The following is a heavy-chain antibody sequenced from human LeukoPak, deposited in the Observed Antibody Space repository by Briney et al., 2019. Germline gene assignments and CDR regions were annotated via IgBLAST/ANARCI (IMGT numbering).Heavy chain of an antibody. D-gene: IGHD1-26*01. J-gene: IGHJ4*02. CDR3: ARDSGSYLQPTDY. CDR1: GFTFSSFE. V-gene: IGHV3-48*03. CDR2: ITSSGNTK. Sequence: PGGSLRLSCAASGFTFSSFEMNWVRQAPGKGLEWVSYITSSGNTKLYSDSVKGRFTISRDNSKNTLYLQMDSLRAEDTAVYHCARDSGSYLQPTDYWGQGTLVTVSS.